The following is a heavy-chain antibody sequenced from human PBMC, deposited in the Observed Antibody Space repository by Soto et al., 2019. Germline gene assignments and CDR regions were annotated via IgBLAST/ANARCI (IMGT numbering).Heavy chain of an antibody. CDR2: IYHSGRT. CDR3: ARWVEVSLDYFDS. Sequence: QVQLQESGPGLVKPSQTLSLTCTVSGGSISNGYYYWSWVRQNPGKGLEWIGHIYHSGRTYDKPSLKSRVNISVDTSKNHFSLTLRSVTAADTSVYYCARWVEVSLDYFDSWGQGTPVTVSS. J-gene: IGHJ4*02. D-gene: IGHD2-15*01. CDR1: GGSISNGYYY. V-gene: IGHV4-31*03.